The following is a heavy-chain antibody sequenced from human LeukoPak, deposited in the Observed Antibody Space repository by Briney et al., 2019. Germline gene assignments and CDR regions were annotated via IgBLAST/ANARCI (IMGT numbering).Heavy chain of an antibody. CDR2: IIPIFGTA. Sequence: ASVKVSCKASGGTFSSYAISWVRQAPGQGLEWMGGIIPIFGTANYAQKFQGRVTITADESTSTAYMELSSLRSEDTAVYYCASSEWFGELLFPDFVYWGQGTLVTVSS. CDR3: ASSEWFGELLFPDFVY. V-gene: IGHV1-69*01. J-gene: IGHJ4*02. D-gene: IGHD3-10*01. CDR1: GGTFSSYA.